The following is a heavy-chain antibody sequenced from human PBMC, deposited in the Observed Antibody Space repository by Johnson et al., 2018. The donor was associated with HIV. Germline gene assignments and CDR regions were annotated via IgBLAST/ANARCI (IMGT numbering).Heavy chain of an antibody. CDR2: IDTAGDT. CDR1: GFSFSSYD. J-gene: IGHJ3*02. D-gene: IGHD3-16*01. V-gene: IGHV3-13*01. Sequence: VQLVESGGGVVQPGGSLRLSCAASGFSFSSYDLHWVRQSTGKGLEWVSAIDTAGDTYYADSVKGRFTISRDNSKNTLYLQMNSLRAEDTAVYYCARDVKVCAFDIWGQGTMVTVSS. CDR3: ARDVKVCAFDI.